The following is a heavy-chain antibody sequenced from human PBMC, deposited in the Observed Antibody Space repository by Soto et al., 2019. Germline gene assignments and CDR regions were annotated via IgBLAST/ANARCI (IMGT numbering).Heavy chain of an antibody. CDR3: ARGNPFNYAGFDV. Sequence: QAHLEQSGAELKRPGASVKVSCKASGYTFSDFDINWLRQASGQGPEWMGWMNAKSGDTFFPQRFQGNFNMTWDTTLSTAYMEVGSLTSDDTAIYYCARGNPFNYAGFDVWGQGTTVAVSS. J-gene: IGHJ6*02. D-gene: IGHD3-16*01. CDR1: GYTFSDFD. CDR2: MNAKSGDT. V-gene: IGHV1-8*01.